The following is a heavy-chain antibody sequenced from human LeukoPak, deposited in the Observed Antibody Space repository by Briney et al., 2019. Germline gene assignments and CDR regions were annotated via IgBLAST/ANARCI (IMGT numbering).Heavy chain of an antibody. V-gene: IGHV1-18*01. J-gene: IGHJ6*02. Sequence: ASVKDSCKASGDTSTSYGISWVRQAPEQGLEWMGWISAYEGNTNYAQKLQGRVTMTTDTSTSTAYMDLRSLRSDDTAVYYCARWYCSSTSCYDYYYGMDVWGQGTTVTVSS. CDR3: ARWYCSSTSCYDYYYGMDV. CDR1: GDTSTSYG. D-gene: IGHD2-2*01. CDR2: ISAYEGNT.